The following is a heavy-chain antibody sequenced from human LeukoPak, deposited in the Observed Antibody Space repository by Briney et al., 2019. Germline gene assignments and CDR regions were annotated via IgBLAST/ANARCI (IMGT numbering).Heavy chain of an antibody. Sequence: SETLSLTCAVYGGSFSDYYWSWIRQPPGKGLEWIGEINHSGSTNYNPSLKSRVTISVDTSKNQFSLKLSSVTAADTAVYYCARVESSGWYVSWFDPWGQGTLVTVSS. V-gene: IGHV4-34*01. CDR3: ARVESSGWYVSWFDP. CDR1: GGSFSDYY. D-gene: IGHD6-19*01. J-gene: IGHJ5*02. CDR2: INHSGST.